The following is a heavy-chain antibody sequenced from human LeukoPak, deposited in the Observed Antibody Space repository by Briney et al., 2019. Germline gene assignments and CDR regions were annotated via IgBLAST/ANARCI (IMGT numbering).Heavy chain of an antibody. Sequence: PSETLSLTCTVSGGSISSSPCYWGWIRQFPGKGLEWFGTICSGGSTYYNPSLKSRVTISVDTSKNQFSLKLSSLTAADTAVYYCVKDRGNHVTDYWGQGTLVTVSS. D-gene: IGHD1-14*01. V-gene: IGHV4-39*07. CDR1: GGSISSSPCY. CDR2: ICSGGST. J-gene: IGHJ4*02. CDR3: VKDRGNHVTDY.